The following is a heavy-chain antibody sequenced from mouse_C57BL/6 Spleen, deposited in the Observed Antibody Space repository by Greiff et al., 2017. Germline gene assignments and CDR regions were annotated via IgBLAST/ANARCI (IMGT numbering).Heavy chain of an antibody. D-gene: IGHD1-1*01. Sequence: QVQLQQPGAELVKPGASVKLSCKASGYTFTSYWMQWVKQRPGQGLEWIGEIDPSDSYTNYNQKFKGKATLTVDTSSSTAYMQRSSLTSEDTAVYDCARWVITTVASYAMDYWGQGTSVTVAS. CDR1: GYTFTSYW. J-gene: IGHJ4*01. V-gene: IGHV1-50*01. CDR3: ARWVITTVASYAMDY. CDR2: IDPSDSYT.